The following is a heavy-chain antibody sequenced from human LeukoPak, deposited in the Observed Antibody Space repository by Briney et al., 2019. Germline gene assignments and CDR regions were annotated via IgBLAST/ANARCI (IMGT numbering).Heavy chain of an antibody. D-gene: IGHD4-17*01. CDR3: ARVSFSIRWFDP. J-gene: IGHJ5*02. CDR1: GGSFSGYY. Sequence: PSETLSLTCAVYGGSFSGYYWSWIRQAPGKGLEWIGEINHSGSTNYNPSLKSRVTISVDTSKNQFSLKLSSVTAADTAVYYCARVSFSIRWFDPWGQGTLVTVSS. CDR2: INHSGST. V-gene: IGHV4-34*01.